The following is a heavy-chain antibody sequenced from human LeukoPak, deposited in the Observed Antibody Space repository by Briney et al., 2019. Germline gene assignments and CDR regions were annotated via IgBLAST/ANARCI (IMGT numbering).Heavy chain of an antibody. Sequence: ASVKVSCKASGYTFTSYGISWVRQAPGQGLEWMGWISAYNGNTNYAQKLQGRVTMTTDTSTSTAYMELRSLRSDDTAVYYCARVGDSSGSYEYFQHWGQGTLVTVSS. V-gene: IGHV1-18*01. D-gene: IGHD6-19*01. CDR1: GYTFTSYG. CDR2: ISAYNGNT. J-gene: IGHJ1*01. CDR3: ARVGDSSGSYEYFQH.